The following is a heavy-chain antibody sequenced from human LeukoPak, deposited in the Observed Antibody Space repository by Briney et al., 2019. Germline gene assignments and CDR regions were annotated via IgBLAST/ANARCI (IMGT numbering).Heavy chain of an antibody. J-gene: IGHJ3*02. CDR3: ARVYPILKHDAFDI. D-gene: IGHD2-8*01. V-gene: IGHV3-21*01. CDR2: ISSSSSYI. CDR1: GFTFSSYS. Sequence: GGSLRLSCAASGFTFSSYSMNWVRQAPGKGLEWVSSISSSSSYIYYADSVKGRFTISRDNAKNSLYLQMNSLRAEDTAVYYCARVYPILKHDAFDIWGQGTMVTVSS.